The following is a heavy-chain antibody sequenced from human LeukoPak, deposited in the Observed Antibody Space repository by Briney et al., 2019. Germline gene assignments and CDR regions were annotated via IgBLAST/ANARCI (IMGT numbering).Heavy chain of an antibody. D-gene: IGHD5-18*01. CDR1: GGSISSSSAY. Sequence: SETLSLTCTVSGGSISSSSAYWGWIRQPPGKGLEWIGSIYYSKNTYYNPSLKSRVTIPADTSKNQFSLTLGSVSATDTAVYYCVSSRGFSYGYFDYWGQGTLVTVSS. J-gene: IGHJ4*02. CDR3: VSSRGFSYGYFDY. CDR2: IYYSKNT. V-gene: IGHV4-39*01.